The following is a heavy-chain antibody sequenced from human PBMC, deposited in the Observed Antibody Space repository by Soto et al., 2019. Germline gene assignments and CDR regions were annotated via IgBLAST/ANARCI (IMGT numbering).Heavy chain of an antibody. D-gene: IGHD3-22*01. CDR2: IFPSDSDT. CDR1: GYKFTSSW. V-gene: IGHV5-51*01. CDR3: ARKDKSGYFNWFDP. J-gene: IGHJ5*02. Sequence: GESLKISCRTSGYKFTSSWIAWVRQMPGKGLERMGIIFPSDSDTRYSPSFQAQVTISADRSTSTVFLHWASLKASDTAVYFCARKDKSGYFNWFDPWGQGTLVNVSS.